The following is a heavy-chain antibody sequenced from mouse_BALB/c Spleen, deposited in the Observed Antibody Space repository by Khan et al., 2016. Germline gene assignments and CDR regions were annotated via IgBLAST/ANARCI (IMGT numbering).Heavy chain of an antibody. CDR3: ARCGNCNAMDY. V-gene: IGHV4-2*02. CDR2: INPGSSTI. Sequence: EVLLVESGGGLVQPGGSLNLSCAASGFDFSRYWMSWARQAPGKGQEWIGEINPGSSTINYTPSLKDKFIISRDNAKNTPYLQMSKVRSEYTALQYCARCGNCNAMDYWGQGTSVTVSS. CDR1: GFDFSRYW. J-gene: IGHJ4*01. D-gene: IGHD2-1*01.